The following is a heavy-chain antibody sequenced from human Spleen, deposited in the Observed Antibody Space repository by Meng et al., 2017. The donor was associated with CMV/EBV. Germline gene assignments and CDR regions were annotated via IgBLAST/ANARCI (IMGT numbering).Heavy chain of an antibody. CDR1: GGSISTYY. D-gene: IGHD3-3*01. CDR2: IYYTGDT. V-gene: IGHV4-59*01. J-gene: IGHJ5*02. Sequence: SETLSLTCTVSGGSISTYYWSWIRQPPGKGLEWIGYIYYTGDTNYNPSLKSRVSMSVDTSRNQFSLKLSPVTAADTAVYYCAREKRTNFRSGYHNWFDPWGQGTLVTVSS. CDR3: AREKRTNFRSGYHNWFDP.